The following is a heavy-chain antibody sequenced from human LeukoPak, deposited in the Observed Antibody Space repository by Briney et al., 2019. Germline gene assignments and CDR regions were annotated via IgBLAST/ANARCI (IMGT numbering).Heavy chain of an antibody. J-gene: IGHJ4*02. CDR2: IYSGGST. D-gene: IGHD5-18*01. Sequence: GGSLRLSCAASGFTVSNNYMSWVRQAPGKGLEWVSVIYSGGSTYYADSVKGRFTISRDNAKTSLYLQMNSLRAEDTAVYYCARDLSGVTGYTYGRGIDYWGQGTLVTVSS. V-gene: IGHV3-53*01. CDR3: ARDLSGVTGYTYGRGIDY. CDR1: GFTVSNNY.